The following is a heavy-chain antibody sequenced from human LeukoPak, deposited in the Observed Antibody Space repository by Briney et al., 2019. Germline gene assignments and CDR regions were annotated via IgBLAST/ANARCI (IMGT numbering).Heavy chain of an antibody. CDR1: GGSISSGGYY. J-gene: IGHJ3*02. D-gene: IGHD5-18*01. V-gene: IGHV4-30-2*01. CDR3: ARDPYSYGFDAFDI. Sequence: SETLSLTCTVSGGSISSGGYYWSCIRQPPGKGLEWIGYIYHSGSTYYNPSLKSRVTISVDRSKSQFSLKLSSVTAADTAVYYCARDPYSYGFDAFDIWGQGTMVTVSS. CDR2: IYHSGST.